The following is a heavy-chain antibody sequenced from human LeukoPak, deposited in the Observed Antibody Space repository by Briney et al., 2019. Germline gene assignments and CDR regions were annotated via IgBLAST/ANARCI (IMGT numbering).Heavy chain of an antibody. CDR1: GGTFSSYA. J-gene: IGHJ4*02. Sequence: SVKVSCKASGGTFSSYAISWVRQAPGQGLELMGRIIPIFGTANYAQKFQGRVTITTDESTSTAYMELSSLRSEDTAVYYCARDLRDGYSSFDYWGQGTLVTVSS. D-gene: IGHD5-24*01. CDR2: IIPIFGTA. CDR3: ARDLRDGYSSFDY. V-gene: IGHV1-69*05.